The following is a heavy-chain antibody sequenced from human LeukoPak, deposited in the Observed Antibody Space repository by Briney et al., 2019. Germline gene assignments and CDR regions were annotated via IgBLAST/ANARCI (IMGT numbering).Heavy chain of an antibody. CDR1: GFSFSNHW. Sequence: GGSLRLSCAASGFSFSNHWMTWVRQAPGKGLEWVANIKQDGSDKNHVDSVKGRFTISRDNAKNTLYLQMNSLRAEDTAVYYCARDVSSGTGGCFDYWGQGTLVTVSS. J-gene: IGHJ4*02. CDR3: ARDVSSGTGGCFDY. D-gene: IGHD1-14*01. V-gene: IGHV3-7*04. CDR2: IKQDGSDK.